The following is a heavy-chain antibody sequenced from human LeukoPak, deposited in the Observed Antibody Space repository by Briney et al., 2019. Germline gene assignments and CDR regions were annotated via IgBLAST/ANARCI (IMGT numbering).Heavy chain of an antibody. CDR2: ISSSSSYI. D-gene: IGHD2-21*02. CDR3: ARDLWVVTAIKDGNWFDP. J-gene: IGHJ5*02. CDR1: GFTFSSYA. V-gene: IGHV3-21*01. Sequence: GGSLRLSCAASGFTFSSYAMHWVRQAPGKGLEWVSSISSSSSYIYYADSVKGRFTISRDNAKNSLYLQMNSLRAEDTAVYYCARDLWVVTAIKDGNWFDPWGQGTLVTVSS.